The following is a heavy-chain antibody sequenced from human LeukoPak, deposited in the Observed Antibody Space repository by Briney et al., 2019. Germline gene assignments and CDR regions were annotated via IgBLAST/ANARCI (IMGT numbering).Heavy chain of an antibody. Sequence: PGGSLRLSCVGSGLTFRSHAMSWVRQAPEKGLEFVSGIYENGGTTYYADSVKGRFTISRDNSKNTLYLQMNSLRAEDTAVYYCAREARIAGNWFDPWGQGTLVTVSS. V-gene: IGHV3-23*01. CDR2: IYENGGTT. J-gene: IGHJ5*02. CDR1: GLTFRSHA. CDR3: AREARIAGNWFDP. D-gene: IGHD6-13*01.